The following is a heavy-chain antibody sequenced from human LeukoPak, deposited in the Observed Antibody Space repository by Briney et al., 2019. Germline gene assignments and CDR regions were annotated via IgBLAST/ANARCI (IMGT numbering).Heavy chain of an antibody. CDR1: GGSINSYY. V-gene: IGHV4-59*12. D-gene: IGHD2-2*01. CDR3: ARGLPAARH. CDR2: IHYTGST. J-gene: IGHJ4*02. Sequence: SETLSLTSTVSGGSINSYYWSWLRQPPGQGLECIVYIHYTGSTNSNPSLKSRVTISVDPSKSQFSLKLSSVTAADTAVYYCARGLPAARHWGQGTLVTVSS.